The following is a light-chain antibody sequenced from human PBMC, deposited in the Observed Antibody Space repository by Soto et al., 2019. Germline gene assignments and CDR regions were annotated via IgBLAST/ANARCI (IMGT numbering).Light chain of an antibody. V-gene: IGLV2-23*02. J-gene: IGLJ2*01. Sequence: QSALTQPASVSGSPGQSITISCTGTSSDVGSYNLVSWYQQHPGKAPKLMIYEVSKRPSGVSNRFSGSESGNTASLTISGLQAEDEADYYCCSYAGSRVFGGGTKLTVL. CDR2: EVS. CDR1: SSDVGSYNL. CDR3: CSYAGSRV.